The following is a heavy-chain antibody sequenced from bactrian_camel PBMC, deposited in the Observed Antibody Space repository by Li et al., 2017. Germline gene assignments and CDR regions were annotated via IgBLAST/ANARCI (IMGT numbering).Heavy chain of an antibody. CDR1: GSNLKRYC. Sequence: HVQLVESGGGSVQTGGSLRLSCTASGSNLKRYCIAWFRQAPGQEREAVACIDGDGTAAYSDSVKGRFTISSDNAKNTLYLQMNGLKAEDTAIYYCAAGGDVFCADFRYWGQGTQVTV. D-gene: IGHD1*01. V-gene: IGHV3S6*01. CDR3: AAGGDVFCADFRY. CDR2: IDGDGTA. J-gene: IGHJ4*01.